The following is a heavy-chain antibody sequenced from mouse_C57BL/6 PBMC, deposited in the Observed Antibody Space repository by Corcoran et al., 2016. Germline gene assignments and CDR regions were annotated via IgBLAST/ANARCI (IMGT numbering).Heavy chain of an antibody. CDR1: GYTFTDYY. CDR2: INPNNGGT. D-gene: IGHD1-1*01. J-gene: IGHJ4*01. V-gene: IGHV1-26*01. Sequence: EVQLQQSGPELVKPGASVKISCKASGYTFTDYYMNWVKQSHGKSLEWIGDINPNNGGTSYNQKVKGKATVTVDQSSSTAYMELRSLTSEDSAVYYCANYGSSYGYYAMDYWGQGTSVTVSS. CDR3: ANYGSSYGYYAMDY.